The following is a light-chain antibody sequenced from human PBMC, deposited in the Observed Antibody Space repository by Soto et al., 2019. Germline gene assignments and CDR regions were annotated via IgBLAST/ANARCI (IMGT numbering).Light chain of an antibody. Sequence: QSVLTQPPSVSGAPGQRVTISCSGSSSNIGAGYDVHWYQQLPGTAPKFLIYGNSNRPSGVPDRFSGSKSGTSASLAITGLQAEDVADYYCQSYDSSLSVVFGGGPKLTVL. J-gene: IGLJ2*01. V-gene: IGLV1-40*01. CDR3: QSYDSSLSVV. CDR1: SSNIGAGYD. CDR2: GNS.